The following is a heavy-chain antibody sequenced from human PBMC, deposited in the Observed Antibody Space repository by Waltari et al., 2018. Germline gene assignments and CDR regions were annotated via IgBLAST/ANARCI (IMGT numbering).Heavy chain of an antibody. J-gene: IGHJ3*01. D-gene: IGHD2-15*01. CDR3: ARGSITSAGPPRPDALQV. CDR1: GGTFNNEA. CDR2: LSRVGARA. V-gene: IGHV1-69*01. Sequence: QVQLVQSGAEVKEPGSSVKVSCKASGGTFNNEAITWVRQAPGQGLEWVGGLSRVGARARYAQKCQDRGIITAEASANTVYMGIRSLRSDDTALFFCARGSITSAGPPRPDALQVWGQGSMVIVSS.